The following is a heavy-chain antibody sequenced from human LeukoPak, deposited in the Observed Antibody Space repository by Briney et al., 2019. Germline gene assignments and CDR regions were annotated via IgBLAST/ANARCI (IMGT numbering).Heavy chain of an antibody. CDR1: GGSISSSSYY. CDR2: IYYSGST. V-gene: IGHV4-39*07. J-gene: IGHJ4*02. Sequence: PSETLSLTCTVSGGSISSSSYYWGWIRQPPGKGLEWIGSIYYSGSTYYNPSLKSRVTISVDTSKNQFSLNLTSVTAADTAVYYCAREGKLTGYFGGLGFNYWGPGTLVTVSS. CDR3: AREGKLTGYFGGLGFNY. D-gene: IGHD6-19*01.